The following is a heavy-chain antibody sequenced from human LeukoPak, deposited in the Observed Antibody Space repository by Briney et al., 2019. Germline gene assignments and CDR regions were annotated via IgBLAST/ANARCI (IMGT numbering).Heavy chain of an antibody. J-gene: IGHJ4*02. CDR1: GGSFSGYY. Sequence: PSETLSLTCAVYGGSFSGYYWSWIRQPPGKGLEWIGYIYYSGSTNYNPSLKSRVTVSVDTSKNQFSLKLSSVTAADTAVYYCAGGVRGSYFDYWGQGTLVTVSS. V-gene: IGHV4-59*01. CDR2: IYYSGST. D-gene: IGHD1-1*01. CDR3: AGGVRGSYFDY.